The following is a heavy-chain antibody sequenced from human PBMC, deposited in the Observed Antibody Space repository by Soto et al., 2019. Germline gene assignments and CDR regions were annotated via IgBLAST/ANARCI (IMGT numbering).Heavy chain of an antibody. J-gene: IGHJ4*02. Sequence: QVQLLQSGAEVKKPGASVKVSCKASGYTFTSYGISCVRQAPGQGLEWMGWLSAYNGNTNYAQQLQGRVTMTTATATSTAYMELRSLRSDDPAVYSCARDLHGDPYYWGQGTLVTVAS. CDR3: ARDLHGDPYY. CDR2: LSAYNGNT. V-gene: IGHV1-18*01. CDR1: GYTFTSYG. D-gene: IGHD4-17*01.